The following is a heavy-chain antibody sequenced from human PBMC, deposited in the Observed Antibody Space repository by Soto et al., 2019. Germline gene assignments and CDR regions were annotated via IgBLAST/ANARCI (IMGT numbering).Heavy chain of an antibody. D-gene: IGHD3-10*01. J-gene: IGHJ6*03. CDR1: GGSISSSSYY. V-gene: IGHV4-39*01. CDR3: AIHSRQPGDYYYYMYV. Sequence: PSETLSLTCTVSGGSISSSSYYWGWIRQPPGKGLEWIGSIYYSGSTYYNPSLKSRVTISVDTSKNQFSLKLSSVTAADTAVYYCAIHSRQPGDYYYYMYVWGKGTTVTVSS. CDR2: IYYSGST.